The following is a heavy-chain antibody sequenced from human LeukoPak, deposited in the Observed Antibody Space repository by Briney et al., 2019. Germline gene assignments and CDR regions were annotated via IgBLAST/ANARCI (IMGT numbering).Heavy chain of an antibody. CDR1: GFTFSSYA. CDR3: AKGAQWLANWWFDY. J-gene: IGHJ4*02. D-gene: IGHD6-19*01. CDR2: ISYDGSNK. V-gene: IGHV3-30-3*01. Sequence: PGGSLRLSRAASGFTFSSYAMHWVRQAPGKGLEWVAVISYDGSNKYYADSVKGRFTISRDNSKNTLYLQMNSLRAEDTAVYYCAKGAQWLANWWFDYWGQGTLVTVSS.